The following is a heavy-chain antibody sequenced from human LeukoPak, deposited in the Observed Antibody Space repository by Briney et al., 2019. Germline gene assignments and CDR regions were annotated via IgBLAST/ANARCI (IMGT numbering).Heavy chain of an antibody. CDR3: ARDHDPVNTSNPSIVVVPARYYYYGMDV. V-gene: IGHV1-46*01. J-gene: IGHJ6*02. Sequence: ASVKVSCKASGYTFTSYYMHWVRQAPGQGLEWMGIINPSGGSTSYAQKFQGRVTMTRDTSTSTVYMELSSLRSEDTAVYYCARDHDPVNTSNPSIVVVPARYYYYGMDVWGQGTTVTVSS. CDR2: INPSGGST. D-gene: IGHD2-2*01. CDR1: GYTFTSYY.